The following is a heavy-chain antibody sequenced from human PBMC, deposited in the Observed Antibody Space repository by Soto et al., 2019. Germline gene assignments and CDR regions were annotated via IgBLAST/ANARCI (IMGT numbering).Heavy chain of an antibody. D-gene: IGHD5-12*01. Sequence: QVQLVESGGGVVQPGRSLRLSCAASGFTFSSYGMHWVRQAPGKGLEWVAVIWYDGSNKYYADSVKGRFTISRDNSKNTLYLQMNSLRAEDTAVYYCARDPSGGEWLRPSFDYWGQGTLVTVSS. CDR1: GFTFSSYG. CDR2: IWYDGSNK. V-gene: IGHV3-33*01. CDR3: ARDPSGGEWLRPSFDY. J-gene: IGHJ4*02.